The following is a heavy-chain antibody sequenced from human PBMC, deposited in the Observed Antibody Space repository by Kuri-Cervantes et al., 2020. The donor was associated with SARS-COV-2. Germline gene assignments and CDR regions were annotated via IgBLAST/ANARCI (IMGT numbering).Heavy chain of an antibody. CDR1: GFTFSSYG. CDR2: MWYDGSNK. V-gene: IGHV3-33*01. J-gene: IGHJ6*02. Sequence: GESLKISCAASGFTFSSYGMHWVHQAPGKGLEWVAVMWYDGSNKYYADSVKGRFTISRDNSKNTLYLQMNSLRAEDTAVYYCARDVKRITIFGVVIAYGMDVWGQGTTVTVSS. D-gene: IGHD3-3*01. CDR3: ARDVKRITIFGVVIAYGMDV.